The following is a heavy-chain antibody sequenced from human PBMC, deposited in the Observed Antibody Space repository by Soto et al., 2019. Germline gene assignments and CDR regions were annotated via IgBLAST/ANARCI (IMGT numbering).Heavy chain of an antibody. J-gene: IGHJ4*02. CDR2: IRNKVNSHTT. CDR3: ARDGTTWPFDY. V-gene: IGHV3-72*01. CDR1: GFTFSDHH. Sequence: GGSLRLSCAASGFTFSDHHMDWVRQAPGKGLEWVGRIRNKVNSHTTEYAASVNGRFTVSRDDSKNLLYLQMSSLKAEDTAVYYCARDGTTWPFDYWGQGTLVTVSS.